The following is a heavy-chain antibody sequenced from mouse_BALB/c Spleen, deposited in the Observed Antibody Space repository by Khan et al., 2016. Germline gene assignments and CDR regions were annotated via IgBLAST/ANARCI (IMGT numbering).Heavy chain of an antibody. V-gene: IGHV1-69*01. D-gene: IGHD2-3*01. J-gene: IGHJ2*01. Sequence: QVQLQQPGAELVMPGASVKMSCKASGYTFTDSWMPWVKQRPGQGLEWIGAIDSSDSYTRLNQNFKGKATLTVDESSRPAYMQLSSLTSEDTAVYYCARKGYYFFDYWDQGTTLTVSS. CDR1: GYTFTDSW. CDR2: IDSSDSYT. CDR3: ARKGYYFFDY.